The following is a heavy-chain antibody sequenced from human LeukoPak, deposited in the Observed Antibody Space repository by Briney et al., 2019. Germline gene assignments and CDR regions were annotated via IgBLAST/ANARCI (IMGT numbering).Heavy chain of an antibody. J-gene: IGHJ4*02. CDR2: IRYDGSNK. CDR1: GFTFSNYW. CDR3: AKDPCVDFICFFDY. D-gene: IGHD2-21*02. V-gene: IGHV3-30*02. Sequence: PGGSLRLSCAASGFTFSNYWMHWVRQAPGKGLEWVAFIRYDGSNKYYADSVKGRFTISRDNSKNTLYLQMNSLRAEDTAVYYCAKDPCVDFICFFDYWGQGTLVTVSS.